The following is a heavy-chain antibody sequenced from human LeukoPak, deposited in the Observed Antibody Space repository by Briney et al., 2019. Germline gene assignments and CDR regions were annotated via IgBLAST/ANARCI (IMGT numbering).Heavy chain of an antibody. CDR1: GLTFSSYA. CDR2: ISGGSGT. J-gene: IGHJ4*02. V-gene: IGHV3-23*01. Sequence: GGSLRLSCAASGLTFSSYAMSWVRQAPGKGLGWVSAISGGSGTYYADSVKGRFTISRDNSKNTLYLQMSSLRSEDTAVYYCAKRNIEAACKGCDYWGQGTLVTVSS. D-gene: IGHD6-13*01. CDR3: AKRNIEAACKGCDY.